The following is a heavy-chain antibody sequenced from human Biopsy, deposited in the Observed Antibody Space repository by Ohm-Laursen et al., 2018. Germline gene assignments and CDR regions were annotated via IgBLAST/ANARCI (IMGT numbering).Heavy chain of an antibody. CDR3: AKGLYSGSYYYDS. CDR1: GFTLSNYG. D-gene: IGHD1-26*01. J-gene: IGHJ4*02. V-gene: IGHV3-30*18. CDR2: VSSDGKNK. Sequence: SLRLSCSASGFTLSNYGMHWVRQAPGRGLEWVAAVSSDGKNKHYADSVQGWFTISRDNFKNTVDLQMNSLRAEDTAVYYCAKGLYSGSYYYDSWGQGTLVTVSS.